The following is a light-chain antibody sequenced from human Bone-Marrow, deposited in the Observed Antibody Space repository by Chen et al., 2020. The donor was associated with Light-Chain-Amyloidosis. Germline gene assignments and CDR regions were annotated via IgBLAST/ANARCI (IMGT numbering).Light chain of an antibody. Sequence: QSVLTQPPSVSGAPGQRVTISCTGTSSNIGAGYDVHWYQQLPGTAPKLLIYGNDNRTSGVPDRFSASKSGTSASLAITGLQAEDEADYYCQSSDTTLSGSVFGGGTKLTVL. CDR1: SSNIGAGYD. V-gene: IGLV1-40*01. J-gene: IGLJ3*02. CDR2: GND. CDR3: QSSDTTLSGSV.